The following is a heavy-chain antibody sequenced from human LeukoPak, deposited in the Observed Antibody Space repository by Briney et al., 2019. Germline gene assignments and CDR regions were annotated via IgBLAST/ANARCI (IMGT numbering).Heavy chain of an antibody. V-gene: IGHV4-59*01. CDR2: IYYSGST. J-gene: IGHJ4*02. CDR3: ARGSSGYDLPDY. Sequence: SETLSLTCAVSGGSISSYYWSWIRQPPGKGLEWIGYIYYSGSTNYNPSLKSRVTISLHTSKNQFSLKLSSVTAADTAVYFCARGSSGYDLPDYWGQGTLVTVSS. D-gene: IGHD5-12*01. CDR1: GGSISSYY.